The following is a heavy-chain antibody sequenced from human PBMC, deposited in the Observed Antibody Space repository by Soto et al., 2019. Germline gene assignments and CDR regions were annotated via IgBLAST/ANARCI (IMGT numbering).Heavy chain of an antibody. J-gene: IGHJ4*02. V-gene: IGHV4-39*01. CDR3: VRQPNRPLAGHD. CDR1: GASITSPSYY. D-gene: IGHD6-19*01. Sequence: QLQLQESGPGLVKPSETLSLTCTVSGASITSPSYYWGWIRRSPGKGLEWIGSIYYSGTTHYNPSLKSRVTVSGDTSSMQSSLSLCSMTASNTATYYCVRQPNRPLAGHDCGQGTLVTVSS. CDR2: IYYSGTT.